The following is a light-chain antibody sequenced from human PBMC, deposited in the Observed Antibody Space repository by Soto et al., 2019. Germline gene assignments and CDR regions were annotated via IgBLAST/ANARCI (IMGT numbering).Light chain of an antibody. CDR3: LQDHNYPRT. Sequence: AIQMTQSPSSLSASVGDRVTITCRASQDIRLELGWYQQKPGKAPKVLIFGASRLQSGVPSRFSGSGSGTDFTLTISSLQPEDFATYYCLQDHNYPRTFGQGTKVEIK. CDR1: QDIRLE. CDR2: GAS. J-gene: IGKJ1*01. V-gene: IGKV1-6*01.